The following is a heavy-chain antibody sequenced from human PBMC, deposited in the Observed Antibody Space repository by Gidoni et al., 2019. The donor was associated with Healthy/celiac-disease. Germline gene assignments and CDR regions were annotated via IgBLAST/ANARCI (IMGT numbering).Heavy chain of an antibody. D-gene: IGHD3-16*02. CDR3: ARGPYVWGSYRSTLDFDY. J-gene: IGHJ4*02. Sequence: EVQLVESGGGLVQPGGSLRLSCAASGFTFSSYDMHWVRQATGKGLEWVSAIGTAGDTYYPGSVKGRFTISRENAKNSLYLQMNSLRAGDTAVYYCARGPYVWGSYRSTLDFDYWGQGTLVTVSS. CDR2: IGTAGDT. CDR1: GFTFSSYD. V-gene: IGHV3-13*01.